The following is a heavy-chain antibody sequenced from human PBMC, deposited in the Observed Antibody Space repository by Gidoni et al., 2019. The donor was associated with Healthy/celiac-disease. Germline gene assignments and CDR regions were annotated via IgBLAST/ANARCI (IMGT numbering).Heavy chain of an antibody. D-gene: IGHD2-15*01. J-gene: IGHJ6*03. Sequence: QVQLQESGPGLVKPSETLSLTCTVSGGSISSYYWRWLRQPPGKGLEWIGYIYYSGSTNYNPSLKSRVTISVDTSKNQFSLKLSSVTAADTAVYYCARGHCSGGSCYSLSHYYYYMDVWGKGTTVTVSS. CDR2: IYYSGST. V-gene: IGHV4-59*01. CDR3: ARGHCSGGSCYSLSHYYYYMDV. CDR1: GGSISSYY.